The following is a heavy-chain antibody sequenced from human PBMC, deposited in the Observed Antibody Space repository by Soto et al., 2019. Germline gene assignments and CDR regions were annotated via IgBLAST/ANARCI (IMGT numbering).Heavy chain of an antibody. CDR2: INPSGGST. CDR1: GYTFTSCY. CDR3: ARDAIKRSSSRLPIDY. V-gene: IGHV1-46*01. Sequence: QVQLVQSGAEVKKPGASVKVSCKASGYTFTSCYMHWVRQAPGQGLEWMGIINPSGGSTSYAQKFQGRVTMTRDTSTSTVYMELSSLRSEDTAVYYCARDAIKRSSSRLPIDYWGQGTLVTVSS. J-gene: IGHJ4*02. D-gene: IGHD6-13*01.